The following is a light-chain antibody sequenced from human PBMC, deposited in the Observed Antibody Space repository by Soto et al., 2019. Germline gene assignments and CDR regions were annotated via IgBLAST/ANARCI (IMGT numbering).Light chain of an antibody. CDR2: ANS. CDR3: QSSDSSRSVV. V-gene: IGLV1-40*01. CDR1: SSNIGDGYD. Sequence: QSELTQPASVSGSPGPRVTISCTGSSSNIGDGYDVNWFQQQPGTAPKLLIYANSNRPSGVPYRFSGSKSGTTASLAITGHPAEEAADYFCQSSDSSRSVVFGGGTKLTVL. J-gene: IGLJ2*01.